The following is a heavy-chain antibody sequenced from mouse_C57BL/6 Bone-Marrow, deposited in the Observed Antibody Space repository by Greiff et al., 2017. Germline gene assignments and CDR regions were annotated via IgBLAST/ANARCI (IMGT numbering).Heavy chain of an antibody. D-gene: IGHD3-2*02. CDR3: ARKHGQLRPNPLYYYAMDY. V-gene: IGHV1-54*01. CDR1: GYAFTNYL. J-gene: IGHJ4*01. CDR2: INPGSGGT. Sequence: VQLQQSGAELVRPGTSVKVSCKASGYAFTNYLIEWVKQRPGQGLEWIGVINPGSGGTNYNEKFKGKATLTADKSSSTAYMQLSSLTSEDSAVYFCARKHGQLRPNPLYYYAMDYWGQGTSVTVSS.